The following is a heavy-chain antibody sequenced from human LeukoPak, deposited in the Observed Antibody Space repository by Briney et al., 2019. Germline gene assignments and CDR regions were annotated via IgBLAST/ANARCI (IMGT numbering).Heavy chain of an antibody. J-gene: IGHJ5*02. Sequence: GASVTVSCKASGYTFPAYYLHWVRQAPGQGFEWMGWISAYNGNTNYAQKLQGRVTMTTDTSTHTAYMYLRSLRADDTAVYYCARGGGYCSSTSCPPGNWFDPWGQGTLVTVSS. CDR3: ARGGGYCSSTSCPPGNWFDP. V-gene: IGHV1-18*01. D-gene: IGHD2-2*01. CDR2: ISAYNGNT. CDR1: GYTFPAYY.